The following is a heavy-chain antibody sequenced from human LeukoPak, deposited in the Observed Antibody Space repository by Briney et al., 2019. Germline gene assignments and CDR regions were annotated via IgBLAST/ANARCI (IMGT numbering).Heavy chain of an antibody. CDR3: ARMEQSTYYYYGMDV. CDR1: GFIFDNYA. Sequence: GGSLRLSCVASGFIFDNYALSWVRQAPGKGLEWVSYISSSSSTIYYADSVKGRFTISRDNAKNSLYLQMNSLRAEDTAVYYCARMEQSTYYYYGMDVWGQGTLVTVSS. V-gene: IGHV3-48*01. J-gene: IGHJ6*02. D-gene: IGHD6-19*01. CDR2: ISSSSSTI.